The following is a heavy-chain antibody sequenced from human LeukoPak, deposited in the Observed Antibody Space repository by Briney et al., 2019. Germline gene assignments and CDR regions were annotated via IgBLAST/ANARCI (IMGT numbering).Heavy chain of an antibody. CDR3: ARDTLNGPFVISLDL. Sequence: PGGSLRLSCTASGFSFSSYPMNWVRQAPGKGLEWLTHISSDGNTEYHVDASRGRFTMSRDNAKNSLFLQINSLRVEDTAVYYCARDTLNGPFVISLDLWGQGALVTVSS. CDR1: GFSFSSYP. CDR2: ISSDGNTE. D-gene: IGHD3-9*01. J-gene: IGHJ4*02. V-gene: IGHV3-48*03.